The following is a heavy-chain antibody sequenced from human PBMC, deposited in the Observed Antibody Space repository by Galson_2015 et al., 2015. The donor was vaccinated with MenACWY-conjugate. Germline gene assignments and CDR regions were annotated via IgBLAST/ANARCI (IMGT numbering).Heavy chain of an antibody. J-gene: IGHJ5*02. Sequence: ETLSLTCTVSGDSISSDSYYWTWVRQPPGRGLEWIASINYSGRTFYNPFLMSRVSISVDMSKSQYSLKLTSVTAADTAVYFCARRTPELNWFDPWGQGTLVTVSS. D-gene: IGHD1-26*01. V-gene: IGHV4-39*01. CDR3: ARRTPELNWFDP. CDR1: GDSISSDSYY. CDR2: INYSGRT.